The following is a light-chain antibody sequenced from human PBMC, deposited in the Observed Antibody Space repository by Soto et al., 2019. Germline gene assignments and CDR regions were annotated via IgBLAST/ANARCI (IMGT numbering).Light chain of an antibody. CDR3: QQYYSTPWT. J-gene: IGKJ1*01. CDR1: QSVLYSSNNKNY. CDR2: WAS. V-gene: IGKV4-1*01. Sequence: DIVMTQSPDSLAVSLGERATINCKSSQSVLYSSNNKNYLTWYQQKPGQPPKLLIYWASTRESGVPDRFSGSGSGTDFTLTISSQQAEDVPVYYCQQYYSTPWTFGQGTKVEIK.